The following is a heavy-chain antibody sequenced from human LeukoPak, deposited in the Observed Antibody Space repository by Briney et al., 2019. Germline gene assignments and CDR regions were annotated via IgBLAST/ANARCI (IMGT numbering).Heavy chain of an antibody. CDR1: GGSISSGNYY. CDR2: IYTSGST. D-gene: IGHD4/OR15-4a*01. V-gene: IGHV4-61*02. J-gene: IGHJ4*02. CDR3: VRESDLSNYDRTDY. Sequence: SETLSLTCTVSGGSISSGNYYWSWIRQPAGKGLEWIGRIYTSGSTSYNPTLKSRVTISADTSKNQLSLKLTSVTAADTAVYYCVRESDLSNYDRTDYWGQETLVTVSS.